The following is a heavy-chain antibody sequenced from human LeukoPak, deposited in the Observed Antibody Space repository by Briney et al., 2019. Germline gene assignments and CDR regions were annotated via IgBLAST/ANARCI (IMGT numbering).Heavy chain of an antibody. V-gene: IGHV4-59*01. Sequence: SETLSLTCSVSGGSISSYYWSWIRQPPGRGLEWIGYLFYSGNTNSNPSLKSRVTILADTSKNQFSLRLNSVTAADTAVYFCGRVRTGNTGSPEYFEDWGQGTLVTVSS. CDR1: GGSISSYY. J-gene: IGHJ1*01. CDR2: LFYSGNT. D-gene: IGHD5-12*01. CDR3: GRVRTGNTGSPEYFED.